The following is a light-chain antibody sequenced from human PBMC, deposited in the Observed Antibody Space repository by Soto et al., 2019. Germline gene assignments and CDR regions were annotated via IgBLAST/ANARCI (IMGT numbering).Light chain of an antibody. CDR2: GSS. Sequence: EMVMTQSPATLSVSPGERATLSCRATERLTNYFAWYQQRPGQAPRLLIYGSSTRATGIPARFRRTVSGTDFPLTLTILQTEDFAVYYRQQDYYWQYTLGQGTKLEIK. CDR3: QQDYYWQYT. J-gene: IGKJ2*01. CDR1: ERLTNY. V-gene: IGKV3-15*01.